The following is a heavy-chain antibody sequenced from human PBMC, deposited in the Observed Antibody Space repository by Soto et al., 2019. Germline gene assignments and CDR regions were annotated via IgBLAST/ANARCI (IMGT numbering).Heavy chain of an antibody. J-gene: IGHJ4*02. CDR1: GGSISSYY. V-gene: IGHV4-59*01. Sequence: QVQLQESGPGLVKPSETLSLTCTVSGGSISSYYWSWIRQPPGKGLERIGYIYYSGSTNYNPSLNSRVTISVDTSKNLFSLKLSSVTAADTAVYYCARGQNYYGSGSYLFDYWGQGTLVTVSS. CDR3: ARGQNYYGSGSYLFDY. CDR2: IYYSGST. D-gene: IGHD3-10*01.